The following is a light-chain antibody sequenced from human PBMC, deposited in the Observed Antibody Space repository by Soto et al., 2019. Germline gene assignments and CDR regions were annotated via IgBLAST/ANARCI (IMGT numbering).Light chain of an antibody. CDR3: SSYTNSDSYV. V-gene: IGLV2-14*01. J-gene: IGLJ1*01. Sequence: QSVLTQPASVSGSPGQSITISRTGTTSDVGGNNFVSWYQQHPGKAPKLIIYEVSNRPSGISNRFSGSKSGNTASLTISGLQAEDEADYYCSSYTNSDSYVFGTGTKVTVL. CDR2: EVS. CDR1: TSDVGGNNF.